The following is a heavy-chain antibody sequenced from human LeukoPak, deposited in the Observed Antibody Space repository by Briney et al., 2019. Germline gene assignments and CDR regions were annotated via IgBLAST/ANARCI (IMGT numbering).Heavy chain of an antibody. CDR1: GGSISSGGYY. Sequence: TLSLTCTVSGGSISSGGYYWSWIRQHPGKGLEWIGFIYYSGSTYYNSSLKSRVTISVDTSKNQFSLKLSSVTAADTAVYYCARTDSSGYYGDYWGQGTLVTVSS. CDR3: ARTDSSGYYGDY. D-gene: IGHD3-22*01. CDR2: IYYSGST. J-gene: IGHJ4*02. V-gene: IGHV4-31*03.